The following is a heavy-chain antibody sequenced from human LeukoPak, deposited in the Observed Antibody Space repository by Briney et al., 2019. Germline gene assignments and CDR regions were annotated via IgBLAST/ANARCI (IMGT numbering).Heavy chain of an antibody. J-gene: IGHJ4*02. CDR1: GGSFNGYY. Sequence: PSETLSLTCAVYGGSFNGYYWSWIRQPPGKGLEWIGEINHSGSTNYNPSLKSRVTISVDTSKNQFSLKLSSVTAADTAVYYCARSRSGYYFRGLLEDWGQGTLVTVSS. V-gene: IGHV4-34*01. CDR2: INHSGST. CDR3: ARSRSGYYFRGLLED. D-gene: IGHD3-3*01.